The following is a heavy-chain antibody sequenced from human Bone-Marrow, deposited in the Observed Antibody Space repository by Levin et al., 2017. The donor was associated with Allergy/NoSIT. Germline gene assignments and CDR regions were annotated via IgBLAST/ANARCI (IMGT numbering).Heavy chain of an antibody. CDR2: IYYSGST. J-gene: IGHJ2*01. Sequence: SETLSLTCTVSGGSISSYYWSWIRQPPGKGLEWIGYIYYSGSTNYNPSLKSRVTISVDTSKNQFSLKLSSVTAADTAVYYCARDPYYDILTGYHNWYFDLWGRGTLVTVSS. V-gene: IGHV4-59*01. CDR1: GGSISSYY. D-gene: IGHD3-9*01. CDR3: ARDPYYDILTGYHNWYFDL.